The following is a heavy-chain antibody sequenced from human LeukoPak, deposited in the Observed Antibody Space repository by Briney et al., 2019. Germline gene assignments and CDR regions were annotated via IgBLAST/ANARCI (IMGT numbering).Heavy chain of an antibody. J-gene: IGHJ2*01. Sequence: SVKVSCKASGGTFSSYAISWVRQAPGQGLEWMGGIIPIFGTANYAQKFQGRVTITADESTSTAYMELSSLRSEDTAVYYCARFTRKPIEEWYFDLWGRGTLVTVSS. D-gene: IGHD3-16*01. CDR3: ARFTRKPIEEWYFDL. CDR2: IIPIFGTA. V-gene: IGHV1-69*13. CDR1: GGTFSSYA.